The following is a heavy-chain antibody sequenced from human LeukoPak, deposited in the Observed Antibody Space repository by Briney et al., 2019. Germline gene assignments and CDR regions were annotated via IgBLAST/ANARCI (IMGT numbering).Heavy chain of an antibody. Sequence: GGSLTLSCTASGFTFSNEIMNWVRQAPGRGLEWVSSISTSSSYIYYADSVKGRFTISRDNAKYSLYLQMDSLRAEDTAVYYCAIYEGGPGIDYWGRGTLVTVSS. V-gene: IGHV3-21*01. CDR3: AIYEGGPGIDY. D-gene: IGHD1-26*01. J-gene: IGHJ4*02. CDR2: ISTSSSYI. CDR1: GFTFSNEI.